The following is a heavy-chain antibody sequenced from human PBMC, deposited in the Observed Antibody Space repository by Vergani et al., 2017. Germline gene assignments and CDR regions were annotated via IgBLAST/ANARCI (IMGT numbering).Heavy chain of an antibody. V-gene: IGHV3-30-3*01. CDR2: ISYDGSNK. CDR1: GFTFSSYA. CDR3: ARDPRYYYGSGSPSFDY. D-gene: IGHD3-10*01. J-gene: IGHJ4*02. Sequence: QVQLVESGGGVVQPGRSLRLSCAASGFTFSSYAMHWVRQAPGKGLEWVAVISYDGSNKYYADSVKGRFTISRDNSKNTLYLQMNSLRAEDTAVYYCARDPRYYYGSGSPSFDYWGREPWSPSPQ.